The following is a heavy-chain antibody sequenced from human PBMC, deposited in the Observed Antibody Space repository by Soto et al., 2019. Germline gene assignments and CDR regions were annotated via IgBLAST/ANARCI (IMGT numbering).Heavy chain of an antibody. CDR3: AKDPSYCSGGSCYLRDY. Sequence: GGSLRLSCVASGFTFSAFGMHWVRQAPGKGLEWVAIASYGGGTKYYGVSVQGRFTISRDNSKNTLYLQMNSLRAEDTAVYYCAKDPSYCSGGSCYLRDYWGQGTLVTVSS. D-gene: IGHD2-15*01. CDR2: ASYGGGTK. CDR1: GFTFSAFG. V-gene: IGHV3-30*18. J-gene: IGHJ4*02.